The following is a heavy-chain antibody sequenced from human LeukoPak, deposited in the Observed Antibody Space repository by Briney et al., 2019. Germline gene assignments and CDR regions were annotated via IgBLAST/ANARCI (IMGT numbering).Heavy chain of an antibody. D-gene: IGHD2-2*01. V-gene: IGHV6-1*01. J-gene: IGHJ3*02. CDR2: TYYRSKWYN. Sequence: SQTLSLTCAISGDSVSSNSAAWNWIRQSPSRGLEWLGRTYYRSKWYNDYAVSVKSRITINPDTSKNQFSLQLNSVTPEDTAVYYCAREGVTGIVVVPAAKRNAFDIWGQGTMVTVSS. CDR1: GDSVSSNSAA. CDR3: AREGVTGIVVVPAAKRNAFDI.